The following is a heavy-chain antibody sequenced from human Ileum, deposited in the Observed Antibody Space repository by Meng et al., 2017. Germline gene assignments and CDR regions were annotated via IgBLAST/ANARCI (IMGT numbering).Heavy chain of an antibody. V-gene: IGHV3-7*01. D-gene: IGHD3-16*01. J-gene: IGHJ1*01. Sequence: QLVGSWVGLCQPGGSLRHSCAVSGFIFSGYWMYWVRQAPGKGLEWVANIRQDGSEEHYVDSVKGRFTISRDNAKNSLYLQMNSLRDEDTAVYYCARDQGSYGNFQHWGQGTLVTVSS. CDR3: ARDQGSYGNFQH. CDR2: IRQDGSEE. CDR1: GFIFSGYW.